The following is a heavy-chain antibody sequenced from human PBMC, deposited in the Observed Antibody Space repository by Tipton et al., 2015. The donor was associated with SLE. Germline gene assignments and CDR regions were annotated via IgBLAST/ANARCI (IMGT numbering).Heavy chain of an antibody. J-gene: IGHJ5*02. D-gene: IGHD2-2*01. CDR2: IYYSGST. CDR3: ARHIVVVPASMPGWFDP. V-gene: IGHV4-59*01. CDR1: GGSISSYY. Sequence: TLSLTCTVSGGSISSYYWSWIRQPPGKGLEWIGYIYYSGSTNYNPSLKSRATISVDTSKNQFSLKLSSVTAADTAVYYCARHIVVVPASMPGWFDPWGQGTLVTVSS.